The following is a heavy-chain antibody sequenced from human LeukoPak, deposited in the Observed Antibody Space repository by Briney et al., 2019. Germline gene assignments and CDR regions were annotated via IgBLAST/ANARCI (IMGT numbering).Heavy chain of an antibody. J-gene: IGHJ4*02. D-gene: IGHD2-8*01. CDR1: GFTFSSHS. Sequence: GGPLRLSCVVSGFTFSSHSMSWVRQAPGKGLEWVADITREGSAAYYVDSVKGRFSISRDNAKNSLYLQMNSLRAEDTAVYYCAKDWHNGDDPLFDYWGRGTVVTVSS. CDR3: AKDWHNGDDPLFDY. V-gene: IGHV3-7*05. CDR2: ITREGSAA.